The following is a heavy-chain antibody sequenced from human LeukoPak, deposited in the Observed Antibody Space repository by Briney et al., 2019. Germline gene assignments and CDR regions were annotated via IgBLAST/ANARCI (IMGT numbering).Heavy chain of an antibody. J-gene: IGHJ6*02. CDR3: AGAYYDFWSGSFYGMDV. CDR2: IWYDGSNK. Sequence: GGSLRLSCAASGFTFSSYGMHWVRQAPGKGLEWVAVIWYDGSNKYYADSVKGRFTISRDNSKNTLYLQMNSLRAEDTAVYYCAGAYYDFWSGSFYGMDVWGQGTTVTVSS. CDR1: GFTFSSYG. V-gene: IGHV3-33*01. D-gene: IGHD3-3*01.